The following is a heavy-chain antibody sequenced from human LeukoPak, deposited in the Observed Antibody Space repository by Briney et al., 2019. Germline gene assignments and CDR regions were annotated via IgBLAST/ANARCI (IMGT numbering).Heavy chain of an antibody. J-gene: IGHJ6*02. D-gene: IGHD3-10*01. CDR1: VGTFSSYA. V-gene: IGHV1-69*13. CDR3: ARGITMVRGVIMNYYYYGMDV. Sequence: ASVKVSCKASVGTFSSYASSWVRQAPGQGLEWMGWIIPIFGTANYAQKFQGRVTITADESTSTAYMELSSLRSEDTAVYYCARGITMVRGVIMNYYYYGMDVWGQGTTVTVSS. CDR2: IIPIFGTA.